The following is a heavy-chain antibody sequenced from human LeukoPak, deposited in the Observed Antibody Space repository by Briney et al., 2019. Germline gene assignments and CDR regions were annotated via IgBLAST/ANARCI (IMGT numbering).Heavy chain of an antibody. CDR2: IYYTGST. CDR1: GGSISSGDYY. CDR3: AREDIVVVPAAPPIKFFDY. Sequence: PSQTLSLTCTVSGGSISSGDYYWSWIRQPPAKGLEWIGYIYYTGSTYYNPSLKSRVTISVDTSKNQFSLKLSSVTAADTAVYYCAREDIVVVPAAPPIKFFDYWGQGTLVTVSS. J-gene: IGHJ4*02. V-gene: IGHV4-30-4*08. D-gene: IGHD2-2*01.